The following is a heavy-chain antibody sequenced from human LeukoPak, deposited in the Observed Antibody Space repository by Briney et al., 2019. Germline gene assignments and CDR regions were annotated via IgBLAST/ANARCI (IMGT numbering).Heavy chain of an antibody. CDR3: ARKPRGYYHYYYMDV. CDR1: GGSFSGYY. J-gene: IGHJ6*03. Sequence: SETLSLTCAVYGGSFSGYYWSWIRQPPGKGLEWIGEINHSGSTNYNPSLKSRVTVSVDTSKNQFSLKLSSVTAADTAVYYCARKPRGYYHYYYMDVWGKGTTVTVSS. V-gene: IGHV4-34*01. D-gene: IGHD6-6*01. CDR2: INHSGST.